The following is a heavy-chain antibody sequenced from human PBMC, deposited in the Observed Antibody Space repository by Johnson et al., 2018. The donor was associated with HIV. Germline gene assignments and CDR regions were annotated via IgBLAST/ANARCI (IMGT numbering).Heavy chain of an antibody. Sequence: VQLVESGGGVVQPGRSLRLSCAASGFTFSSYGMHWVRQAPGKGLEWVAVIWYDGSNKYYADSVKGRFTISRDNTKNSVYLQMNSLRVEDTAFYYCARDGWEQRGETVGDGFDIWGQGTMVTVSS. D-gene: IGHD1-26*01. J-gene: IGHJ3*02. CDR2: IWYDGSNK. CDR3: ARDGWEQRGETVGDGFDI. CDR1: GFTFSSYG. V-gene: IGHV3-33*01.